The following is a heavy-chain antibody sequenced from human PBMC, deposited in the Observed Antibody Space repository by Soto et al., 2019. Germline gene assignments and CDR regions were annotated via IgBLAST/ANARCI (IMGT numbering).Heavy chain of an antibody. CDR1: GFTVSSGF. D-gene: IGHD6-19*01. Sequence: EVQLVESGGGLVQPGGSLRLSCAASGFTVSSGFMSWVRQAPGKGLEWVSVIYSEGDTKYGDSVTGRFTISRDSSKNTVYLQMNNLRAEETAIYYWAGPRGNGWVDYWGQGTLVTVSS. V-gene: IGHV3-66*04. CDR2: IYSEGDT. J-gene: IGHJ4*02. CDR3: AGPRGNGWVDY.